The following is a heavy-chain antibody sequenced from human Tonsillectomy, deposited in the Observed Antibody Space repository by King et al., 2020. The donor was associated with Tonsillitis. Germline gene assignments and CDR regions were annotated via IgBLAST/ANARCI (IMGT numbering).Heavy chain of an antibody. CDR1: GGSFSGYY. Sequence: HVQLQQWGAGLLKPSETLSLTCAVYGGSFSGYYWNWIRQPPGKGLEWIGEISHSGTTNYNPSLKSRVTISVDTSKNQFSLKLSPVTAADTAVYYCAAPVPVAINWGQGTLVTVSS. J-gene: IGHJ4*02. V-gene: IGHV4-34*01. D-gene: IGHD2-2*01. CDR3: AAPVPVAIN. CDR2: ISHSGTT.